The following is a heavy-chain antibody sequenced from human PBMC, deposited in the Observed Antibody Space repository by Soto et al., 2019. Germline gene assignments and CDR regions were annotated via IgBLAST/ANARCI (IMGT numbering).Heavy chain of an antibody. CDR3: ARDADFWSGYYNYYYYGMDV. Sequence: LRLSCAASGFTFSSYSMNWVRQAPGKGLEWVSSISSSSSYIYYADSVKGRFTISRDNAKNSLYLQMNSLRAEDTAVCYCARDADFWSGYYNYYYYGMDVWGQGTTVTVSS. J-gene: IGHJ6*02. V-gene: IGHV3-21*01. D-gene: IGHD3-3*01. CDR2: ISSSSSYI. CDR1: GFTFSSYS.